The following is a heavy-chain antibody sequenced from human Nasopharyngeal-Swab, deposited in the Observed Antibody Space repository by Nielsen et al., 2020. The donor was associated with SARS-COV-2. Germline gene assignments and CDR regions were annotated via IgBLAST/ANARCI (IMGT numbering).Heavy chain of an antibody. J-gene: IGHJ4*02. CDR2: ISWNSGSI. Sequence: SLKISCAASGFTFDDYAMHWVRHAPGKGLEWVSVISWNSGSIGYADSVKGRFTISRDNAKNSLYLQMNSLRAEDTALYYCASDSSSWYAYFDYWGQGTLVTVYS. D-gene: IGHD6-13*01. V-gene: IGHV3-9*01. CDR3: ASDSSSWYAYFDY. CDR1: GFTFDDYA.